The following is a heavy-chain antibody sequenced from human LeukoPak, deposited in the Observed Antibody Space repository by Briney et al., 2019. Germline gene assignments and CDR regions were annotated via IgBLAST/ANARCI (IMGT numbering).Heavy chain of an antibody. CDR3: ARDATTVTTLDAFDI. D-gene: IGHD4-17*01. CDR1: GGSISSGDYY. V-gene: IGHV4-30-4*08. Sequence: SETLSLTCTVSGGSISSGDYYWSWIRQPPGKGLEWIGYIYYSGSTYYNPSPKSRVTISVDTSKNQFSLKLSSVTAADTAVYYCARDATTVTTLDAFDIWGQGTMVTVSS. CDR2: IYYSGST. J-gene: IGHJ3*02.